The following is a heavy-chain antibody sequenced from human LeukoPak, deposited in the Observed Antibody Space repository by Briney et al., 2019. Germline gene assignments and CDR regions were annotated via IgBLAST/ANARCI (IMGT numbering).Heavy chain of an antibody. CDR3: ATSSIALAGTVDY. J-gene: IGHJ4*02. CDR2: ISSGSTYI. V-gene: IGHV3-21*01. CDR1: GFTFSSNT. Sequence: GGSLRLSCAASGFTFSSNTMNWVRQAPGKGLEWVSSISSGSTYIYYADSVEGRFTISRDNAKNSLYLQMNSLRDEDTAVYYCATSSIALAGTVDYWGQGTLVTVSS. D-gene: IGHD6-19*01.